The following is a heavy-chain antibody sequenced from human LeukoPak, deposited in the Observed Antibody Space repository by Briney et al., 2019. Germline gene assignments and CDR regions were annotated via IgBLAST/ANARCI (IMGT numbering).Heavy chain of an antibody. D-gene: IGHD3-3*01. J-gene: IGHJ4*02. Sequence: ASVKVSCKASGYTFTSYGISWVRQAPGQGLEWMGWISAYNGNTNYAQKLQGRVTMTTGTSTSTAYMELRSLRSDDTAVYYCARGKRITIFGVGWGNLDYWGQGTLVTVSS. CDR3: ARGKRITIFGVGWGNLDY. V-gene: IGHV1-18*01. CDR1: GYTFTSYG. CDR2: ISAYNGNT.